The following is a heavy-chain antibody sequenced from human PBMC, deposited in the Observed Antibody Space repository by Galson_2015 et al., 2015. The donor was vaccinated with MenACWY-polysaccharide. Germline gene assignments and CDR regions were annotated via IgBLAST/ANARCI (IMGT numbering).Heavy chain of an antibody. D-gene: IGHD4-23*01. J-gene: IGHJ3*02. CDR2: ISSSGSTI. V-gene: IGHV3-48*03. CDR1: GFTFSSYE. Sequence: SLRLSCAASGFTFSSYEMNWVRQAPGKGPEWVSYISSSGSTIFYADSVKGRFTISRDNAKNSLYLQMCSLRAEDTAVYHCARDSRTVETLPPAFDIWGQGTMDTVSS. CDR3: ARDSRTVETLPPAFDI.